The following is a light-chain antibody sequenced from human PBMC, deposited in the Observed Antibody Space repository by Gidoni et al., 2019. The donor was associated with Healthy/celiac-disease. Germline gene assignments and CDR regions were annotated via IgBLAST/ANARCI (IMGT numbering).Light chain of an antibody. CDR1: QLGANY. CDR3: QAWDSSTVV. V-gene: IGLV3-1*01. Sequence: SYELTPPPSVSVSPGQTASITCSGDQLGANYACWYQQKPGQSPVLVIYQDSKRPSGIPARFSGSNSGNTATLTISGTQAMDEADYYCQAWDSSTVVFGGGTKLTVL. J-gene: IGLJ2*01. CDR2: QDS.